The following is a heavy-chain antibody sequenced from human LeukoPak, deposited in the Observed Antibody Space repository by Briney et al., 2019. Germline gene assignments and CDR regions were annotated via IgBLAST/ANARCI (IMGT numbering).Heavy chain of an antibody. CDR2: MNPNSGNT. CDR3: ARDGSYAPFDY. J-gene: IGHJ4*02. Sequence: GASVKISCKASGYTFTSYDINWVRQATGQGLEWMGWMNPNSGNTDYAQKLQGRVTMTTDTSTSTAYMELRSLRYDDTAVYYCARDGSYAPFDYWGQGTLVTVSS. V-gene: IGHV1-8*02. D-gene: IGHD1-26*01. CDR1: GYTFTSYD.